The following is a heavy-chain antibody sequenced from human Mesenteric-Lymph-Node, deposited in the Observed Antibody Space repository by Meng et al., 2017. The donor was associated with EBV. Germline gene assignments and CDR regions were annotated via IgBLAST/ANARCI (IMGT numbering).Heavy chain of an antibody. CDR1: GGAISSDN. CDR2: TGTS. CDR3: ARRLHYYGSLGS. J-gene: IGHJ4*02. D-gene: IGHD3-10*01. V-gene: IGHV4-39*01. Sequence: LQLQGSGPGLVKPSGTLSLTCTISGGAISSDNWAWIRQPPGKGLEWIGDTGTSYYNPSLKNRVTISVDTSNQFSLKLSSVTAADTAVYYCARRLHYYGSLGSWGQGTLVTVSS.